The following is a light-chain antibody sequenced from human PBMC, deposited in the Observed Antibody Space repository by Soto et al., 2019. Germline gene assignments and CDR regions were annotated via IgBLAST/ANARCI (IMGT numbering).Light chain of an antibody. Sequence: EIVLTQSPGTLSLSPGVRATLSCRASHSVSSSYLAWYQQKPGQAPRLLIYGASSRATGIPDRFSGSGSGTDFTLTISRLEPEDFAVYYCQQYGSSPRTFGQGTKVEFK. CDR1: HSVSSSY. CDR3: QQYGSSPRT. V-gene: IGKV3-20*01. CDR2: GAS. J-gene: IGKJ1*01.